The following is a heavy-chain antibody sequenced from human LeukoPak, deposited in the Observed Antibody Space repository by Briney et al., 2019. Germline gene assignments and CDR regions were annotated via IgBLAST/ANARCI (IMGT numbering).Heavy chain of an antibody. CDR1: GFTFSSYW. CDR2: IKQDGSEK. CDR3: ARDRVDYYDSSGYYWDY. D-gene: IGHD3-22*01. Sequence: GGSLRLSCAASGFTFSSYWMSWVRQAPGKGLEWVANIKQDGSEKYYVDSVKGRFTISRDNAKNSLYLQMNSLRAEDTAVYYCARDRVDYYDSSGYYWDYWGQGTLVTVSS. J-gene: IGHJ4*01. V-gene: IGHV3-7*01.